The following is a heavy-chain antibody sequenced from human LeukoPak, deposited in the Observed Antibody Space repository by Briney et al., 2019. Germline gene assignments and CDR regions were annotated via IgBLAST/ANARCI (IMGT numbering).Heavy chain of an antibody. V-gene: IGHV3-23*01. CDR3: AKIPAVAGTQPAGYYYYYMDV. CDR1: GFTFSSYA. J-gene: IGHJ6*03. CDR2: ISGSGGST. Sequence: QPGGSLRLSCAASGFTFSSYAMSWVRQAPGKGLERVSAISGSGGSTYYADSVKGRFTISRDNSKNTLYLQMNSLRAEDTAVYYCAKIPAVAGTQPAGYYYYYMDVWGKGTTVTVSS. D-gene: IGHD6-19*01.